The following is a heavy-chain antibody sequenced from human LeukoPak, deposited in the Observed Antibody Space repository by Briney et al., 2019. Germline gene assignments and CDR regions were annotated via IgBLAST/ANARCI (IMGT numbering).Heavy chain of an antibody. Sequence: GGSLRLSCAASGFTFTNSWMAWVRQAPGKALEWVANIKQDGSTKHYADSLKGRFTISRDNPKNSLYLQMNNLRADDTAVYYCTRDTDGSLDYWGQGILVTVAS. CDR3: TRDTDGSLDY. J-gene: IGHJ4*02. D-gene: IGHD1-26*01. CDR1: GFTFTNSW. CDR2: IKQDGSTK. V-gene: IGHV3-7*01.